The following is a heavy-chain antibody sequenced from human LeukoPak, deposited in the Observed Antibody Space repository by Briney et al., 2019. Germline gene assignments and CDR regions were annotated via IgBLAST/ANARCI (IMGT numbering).Heavy chain of an antibody. Sequence: PGGSLRLSCAASGFTFSSYAMSWVRQAPGKGPEWVACIAGSDGTKHYADSVKGRFTISRDNSKNTLSLQMHSLRAEDTAVYYCAIRLCSTSGVSSSFDYWGEGTVVTV. D-gene: IGHD3-10*01. CDR2: IAGSDGTK. CDR1: GFTFSSYA. J-gene: IGHJ4*02. CDR3: AIRLCSTSGVSSSFDY. V-gene: IGHV3-23*01.